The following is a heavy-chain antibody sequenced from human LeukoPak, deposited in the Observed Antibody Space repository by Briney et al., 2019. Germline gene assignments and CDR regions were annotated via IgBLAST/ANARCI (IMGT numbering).Heavy chain of an antibody. CDR2: INHSGST. V-gene: IGHV4-34*01. CDR1: GGSFSGYY. Sequence: PSETLSLTCAVYGGSFSGYYWSWIRQPPGKGLEWIGEINHSGSTNYNPSLKSRVTISVDTSKNQFSLKLSFVTAADTAVYYCARGTAWCMLHVCWFDPWGQGTLVTVSS. CDR3: ARGTAWCMLHVCWFDP. D-gene: IGHD2-8*01. J-gene: IGHJ5*02.